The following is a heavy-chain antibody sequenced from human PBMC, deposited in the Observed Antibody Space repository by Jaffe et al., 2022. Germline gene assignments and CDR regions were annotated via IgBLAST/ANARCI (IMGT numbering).Heavy chain of an antibody. CDR1: GGSISSSSYY. Sequence: QLQLQESGPGLVKPSETLSLTCTVSGGSISSSSYYWGWIRQPPGKGLEWIGSIYYSGSTYYNPSLKSRVTISVDTSKNQFSLKLSSVTAADTAVYYCARRKGYSSGQVRDYWGQGTLVTVSS. J-gene: IGHJ4*02. D-gene: IGHD6-19*01. CDR3: ARRKGYSSGQVRDY. CDR2: IYYSGST. V-gene: IGHV4-39*01.